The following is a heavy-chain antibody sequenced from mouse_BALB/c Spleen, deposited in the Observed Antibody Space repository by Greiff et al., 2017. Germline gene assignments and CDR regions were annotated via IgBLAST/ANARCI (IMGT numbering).Heavy chain of an antibody. CDR3: ARTYYYGSSSWFAY. CDR2: ISSGGGST. CDR1: GFAFSSYD. J-gene: IGHJ3*01. D-gene: IGHD1-1*01. Sequence: EVQRVESGGGLVKPGGSLKLSCAASGFAFSSYDMSWVRQTPEKRLEWVAYISSGGGSTYYPDTVKGRFTISRDNAKNTLYLQMSSLKSEDTAMYYCARTYYYGSSSWFAYWGQGTLVTVSA. V-gene: IGHV5-12-1*01.